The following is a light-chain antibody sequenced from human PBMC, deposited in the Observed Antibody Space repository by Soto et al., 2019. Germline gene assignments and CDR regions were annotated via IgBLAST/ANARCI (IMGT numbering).Light chain of an antibody. J-gene: IGKJ1*01. CDR1: QSVSSN. V-gene: IGKV3-15*01. Sequence: EIVMAQSPATLSVSPGERATLSCRASQSVSSNLAWYQQKPGQAPRLLIYGASTRATGIPARFSGSGSGTEFTLTISSLQSEDFAVYYCQQYNKRPWTFGQGTKV. CDR3: QQYNKRPWT. CDR2: GAS.